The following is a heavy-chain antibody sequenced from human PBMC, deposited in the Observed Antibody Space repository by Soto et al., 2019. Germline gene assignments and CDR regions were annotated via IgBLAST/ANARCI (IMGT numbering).Heavy chain of an antibody. CDR1: GGSISSSNW. J-gene: IGHJ5*02. CDR3: AREVEGERFLEWFPRYNWFDP. Sequence: QVQLQESGPGLVKPSGTLSLTCAVSGGSISSSNWWSWVRQPPGKGLELIGEIYHSGSTNYNPSLKSRVTISVDKSKNQFSLKLSSVTAADTAVYYCAREVEGERFLEWFPRYNWFDPWGQGTLVTVSS. V-gene: IGHV4-4*02. CDR2: IYHSGST. D-gene: IGHD3-3*01.